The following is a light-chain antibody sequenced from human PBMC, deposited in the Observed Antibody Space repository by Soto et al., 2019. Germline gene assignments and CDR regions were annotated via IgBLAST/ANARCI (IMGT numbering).Light chain of an antibody. CDR2: RDT. Sequence: QSVLTQPPSVSGAPGQTVTISCSGTSSNIGASYDVHWYQQLPGTAPKLLIYRDTHRPSGIPNRFSGSRSGTSASLVIFGLQPGDEADYYCQSYDNSLNGYVFGTGTKVTVL. V-gene: IGLV1-40*01. J-gene: IGLJ1*01. CDR1: SSNIGASYD. CDR3: QSYDNSLNGYV.